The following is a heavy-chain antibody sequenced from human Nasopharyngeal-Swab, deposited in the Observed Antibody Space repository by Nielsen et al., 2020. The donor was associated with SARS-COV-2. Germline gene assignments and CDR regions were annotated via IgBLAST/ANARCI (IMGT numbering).Heavy chain of an antibody. Sequence: SVKVSCKAYGGTFTTYTISWVRQSPGQGLEWMGGIIPILDKPNYAQKFQGRVTITADRSTSTAYMELSSLRSEDTAVYFCARDLQGALNYHVMDVWGQGTTVTVSS. J-gene: IGHJ6*02. CDR1: GGTFTTYT. D-gene: IGHD1-26*01. CDR3: ARDLQGALNYHVMDV. CDR2: IIPILDKP. V-gene: IGHV1-69*10.